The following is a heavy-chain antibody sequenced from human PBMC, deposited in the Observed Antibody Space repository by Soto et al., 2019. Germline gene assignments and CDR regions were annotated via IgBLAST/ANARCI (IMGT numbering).Heavy chain of an antibody. D-gene: IGHD3-9*01. V-gene: IGHV1-69*02. J-gene: IGHJ4*02. CDR2: IIPILGIA. CDR3: ARGSMGGDILTGYYSTTHVDY. Sequence: QVQLVQSGAEVKKPGSSVKVSCKASGGTFSSYTISWVRQAPGQGLEWMGRIIPILGIANYAQKFQGRVTITADKSTSTAYMELSCLRSEDTAVNYCARGSMGGDILTGYYSTTHVDYWGQGTLVTVSS. CDR1: GGTFSSYT.